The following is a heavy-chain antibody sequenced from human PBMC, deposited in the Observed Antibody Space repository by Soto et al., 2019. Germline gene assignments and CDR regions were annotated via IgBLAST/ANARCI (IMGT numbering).Heavy chain of an antibody. J-gene: IGHJ4*02. V-gene: IGHV3-48*02. D-gene: IGHD2-15*01. CDR3: VRGVVVVVGSTAENFDH. Sequence: GGSLRLSCVTSGLTFTKYSMNWVRQAPGKGLEWVSYISYSGETKYYADSLKGRYAVSRDDAKNSVYLQMNSPRDEDTAFYYCVRGVVVVVGSTAENFDHWGQGTLVTVSS. CDR1: GLTFTKYS. CDR2: ISYSGETK.